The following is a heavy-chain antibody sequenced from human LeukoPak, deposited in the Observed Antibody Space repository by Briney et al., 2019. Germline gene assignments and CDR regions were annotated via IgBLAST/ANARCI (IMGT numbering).Heavy chain of an antibody. CDR1: GDSISSTSYY. D-gene: IGHD4-11*01. CDR2: IYNSGTT. V-gene: IGHV4-39*07. Sequence: SETLSLTCTVSGDSISSTSYYWDWIRQPPGKGLEWIGSIYNSGTTYYNPSLKSRVTMSVDSSKNQFSLTLRSMTAADTAVYYCAKYAMTAVGRGGYYYYMDVWGKGTTVTVSS. CDR3: AKYAMTAVGRGGYYYYMDV. J-gene: IGHJ6*03.